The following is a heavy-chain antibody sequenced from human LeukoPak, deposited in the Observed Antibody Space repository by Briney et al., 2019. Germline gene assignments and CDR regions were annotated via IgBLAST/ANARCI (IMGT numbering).Heavy chain of an antibody. Sequence: RGSLRLSCAASGFTFSSYALNWVRQAPGKGLEWVSSVSGSGGDTHYADSVKSRFTISRDNSKNTLYLQMNSLRAEDTAVYYCAKSASGSYFDSWGQGTLVTVSS. CDR3: AKSASGSYFDS. CDR2: VSGSGGDT. J-gene: IGHJ4*02. CDR1: GFTFSSYA. D-gene: IGHD1-26*01. V-gene: IGHV3-23*01.